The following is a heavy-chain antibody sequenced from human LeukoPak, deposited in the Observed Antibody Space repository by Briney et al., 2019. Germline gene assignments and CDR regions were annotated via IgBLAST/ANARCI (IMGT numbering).Heavy chain of an antibody. CDR3: AKDSVYYDYVWGSYPLFGY. Sequence: GGSLRLSCAASGFTFSSYAMSWVRQAPGKGLEWVSAISGSGGSTYYADSVKGRFTISRDNSKNTLYLQMNSLRAEDTAVYYCAKDSVYYDYVWGSYPLFGYWGQGTLVTVSS. CDR2: ISGSGGST. CDR1: GFTFSSYA. V-gene: IGHV3-23*01. J-gene: IGHJ4*02. D-gene: IGHD3-16*02.